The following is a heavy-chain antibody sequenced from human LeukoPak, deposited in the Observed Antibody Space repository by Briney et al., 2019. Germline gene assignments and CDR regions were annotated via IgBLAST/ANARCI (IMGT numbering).Heavy chain of an antibody. CDR3: ATYTGTQGP. J-gene: IGHJ5*02. CDR2: INTDGSST. D-gene: IGHD1-1*01. V-gene: IGHV3-74*01. Sequence: HPGGSLRLSCAASGFTFSSYWMHWVRQDPGKGLVWVSRINTDGSSTSYADSVKGRFTISRDNAKNSLYLQMNSLRAEDTAVYYCATYTGTQGPWGQGTLVTVSS. CDR1: GFTFSSYW.